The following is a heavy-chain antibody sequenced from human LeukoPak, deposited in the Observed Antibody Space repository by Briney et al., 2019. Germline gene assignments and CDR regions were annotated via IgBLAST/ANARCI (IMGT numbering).Heavy chain of an antibody. CDR3: ARWAPRYYDEERGFDP. V-gene: IGHV4-34*01. CDR1: GGSFSGYY. D-gene: IGHD3-22*01. CDR2: INHSGST. J-gene: IGHJ5*02. Sequence: KPSETLSLTCAVYGGSFSGYYWSWIRQPPGKGLEWIGEINHSGSTNYNPSLKSRVTISVDTSKNQFSLKLSSVTAADTAVYYCARWAPRYYDEERGFDPGGQGTLVTVSA.